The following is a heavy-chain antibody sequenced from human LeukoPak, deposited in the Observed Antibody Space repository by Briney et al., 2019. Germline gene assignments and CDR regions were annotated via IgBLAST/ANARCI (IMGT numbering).Heavy chain of an antibody. D-gene: IGHD3-9*01. CDR2: IYPGDSDT. V-gene: IGHV5-51*01. CDR1: GYRFTSYW. CDR3: ARQQVATYDILTGYPVEYYFDY. J-gene: IGHJ4*02. Sequence: KGGESLKISCKGSGYRFTSYWIGWVRQMPGKGLEWMGIIYPGDSDTRYSPSFQGQVTISADKSISTAYLQWSSLKASDTAMYYCARQQVATYDILTGYPVEYYFDYWGQGTLVTVSS.